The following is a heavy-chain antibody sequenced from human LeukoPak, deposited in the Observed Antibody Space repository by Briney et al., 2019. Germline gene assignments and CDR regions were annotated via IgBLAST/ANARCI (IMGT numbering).Heavy chain of an antibody. Sequence: SGTLSLTCTVSGDSISFYHWSWIRQSPGKELEWIGDISESGSTNYMPSLKSRVTISVDTSNQFSLKLSSVTAADTAVYYCARAGSGWYGGRLFEFWGPGALVAVSS. CDR1: GDSISFYH. CDR3: ARAGSGWYGGRLFEF. D-gene: IGHD6-13*01. V-gene: IGHV4-59*01. J-gene: IGHJ4*02. CDR2: ISESGST.